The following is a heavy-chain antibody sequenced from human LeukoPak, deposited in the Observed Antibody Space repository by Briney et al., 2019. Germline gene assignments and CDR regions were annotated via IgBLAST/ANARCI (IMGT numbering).Heavy chain of an antibody. V-gene: IGHV1-2*02. D-gene: IGHD6-13*01. Sequence: ASVKVSCKASGYTFTGYYMHWVRQAPGQGLEWMGWINPNSGGTNYAQKFQGRVTMTRDTSISTAYMELSRLRSDDTAVYYCARAKDIAAASSNFDYWGQGTLVTVSS. CDR1: GYTFTGYY. J-gene: IGHJ4*02. CDR3: ARAKDIAAASSNFDY. CDR2: INPNSGGT.